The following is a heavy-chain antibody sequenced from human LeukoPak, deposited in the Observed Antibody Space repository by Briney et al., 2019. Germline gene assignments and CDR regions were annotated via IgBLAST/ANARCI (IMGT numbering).Heavy chain of an antibody. Sequence: GGSLRLSCAASAFAFSTYAMHWVRQAPGKGLEWVAVISLDGNTKYYADSVKGRFTISRDNSKNTLYLQMNGLRTEDTAIYFCTRRGGGYEFDYWGQGTLVTVSS. D-gene: IGHD5-12*01. CDR3: TRRGGGYEFDY. CDR1: AFAFSTYA. J-gene: IGHJ4*02. V-gene: IGHV3-30-3*01. CDR2: ISLDGNTK.